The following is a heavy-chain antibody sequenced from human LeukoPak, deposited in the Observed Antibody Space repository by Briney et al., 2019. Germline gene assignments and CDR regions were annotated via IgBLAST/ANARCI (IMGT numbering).Heavy chain of an antibody. CDR3: ARGRRDGYNRRLDY. Sequence: PSGTLSLTCAVYGGSFSGYYWSWIRQPPGKGLEWIGEINHSGSTNYNPSLKSRVTISVDTSKNQFSLKLSSVTAADTAVYYCARGRRDGYNRRLDYWGQGTLVTVSS. V-gene: IGHV4-34*01. J-gene: IGHJ4*02. D-gene: IGHD5-24*01. CDR1: GGSFSGYY. CDR2: INHSGST.